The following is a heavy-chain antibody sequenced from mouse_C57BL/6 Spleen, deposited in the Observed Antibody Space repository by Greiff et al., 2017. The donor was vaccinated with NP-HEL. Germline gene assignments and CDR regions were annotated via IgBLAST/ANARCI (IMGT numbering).Heavy chain of an antibody. Sequence: VQLQQSGPELVKPGASVKMSCKASGYTFTDYYMHWVKQKPGKGLEWIGEIYPGSGTTSYNQKFKGKATLTVDQSSSTAYMQLNSLTSEDSAVYYCARTYGKRDAMDYWGQGTSVTVSS. J-gene: IGHJ4*01. D-gene: IGHD2-1*01. CDR3: RTYGKRDAMDY. CDR1: YTFTDYYM. V-gene: IGHV1-83*01. CDR2: YPGSGTTS.